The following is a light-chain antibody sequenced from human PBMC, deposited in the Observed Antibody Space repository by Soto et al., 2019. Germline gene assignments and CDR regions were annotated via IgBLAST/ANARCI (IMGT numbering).Light chain of an antibody. V-gene: IGKV1-27*01. J-gene: IGKJ1*01. Sequence: EIQMTQSPSSLSASVGDRVTITCRASQGISSYLAWYQQKPGKVPKVLIYAASTLHSGVPSRFSGSGSGTEFTLTISNVQPEDVATYYCQKYYSAPETFGQGTKVEIK. CDR2: AAS. CDR3: QKYYSAPET. CDR1: QGISSY.